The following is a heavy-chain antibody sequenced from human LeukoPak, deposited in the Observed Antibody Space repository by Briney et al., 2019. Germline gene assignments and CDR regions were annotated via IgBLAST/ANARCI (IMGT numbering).Heavy chain of an antibody. CDR1: GFTFSTYG. Sequence: GGSLRLSCAASGFTFSTYGMHWVRQAPGKGLEWVSFLRYDGSNKYYADSVKGRFTISRDNSKNTLYLQMNSLRAEDTAVYYCARGVVSIAARPPYFDYWGQGTLVTVSS. J-gene: IGHJ4*02. D-gene: IGHD6-6*01. V-gene: IGHV3-30*02. CDR3: ARGVVSIAARPPYFDY. CDR2: LRYDGSNK.